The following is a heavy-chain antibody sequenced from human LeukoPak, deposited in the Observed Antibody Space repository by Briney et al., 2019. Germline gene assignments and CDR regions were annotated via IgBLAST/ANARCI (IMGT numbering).Heavy chain of an antibody. V-gene: IGHV3-30*04. CDR2: ISYDGSNK. CDR1: GFTFSSYA. D-gene: IGHD3-9*01. CDR3: ARSRAGVWFFDY. Sequence: GGSLRLSCAASGFTFSSYAMHWVRQAPGQGLELEAVISYDGSNKYYADSVKGRFTISRDNSKNTLYLQMSSLRAEDTAVYYCARSRAGVWFFDYWGQGTLVTVSS. J-gene: IGHJ4*02.